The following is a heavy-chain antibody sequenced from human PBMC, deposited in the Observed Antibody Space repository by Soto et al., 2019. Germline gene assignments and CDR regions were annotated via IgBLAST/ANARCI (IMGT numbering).Heavy chain of an antibody. CDR2: MNPNSGNT. Sequence: QVQLVQSGAEVKKPGASVKVSCKASGYTFTSYDINWVRQATGQGLEWMGWMNPNSGNTGYALQFQGRFTMTRNTSISTAYMERCSLRSEDTAVYSCAYSGCHRAYAFDIWVQGTMVSVSS. CDR3: AYSGCHRAYAFDI. D-gene: IGHD5-12*01. J-gene: IGHJ3*02. CDR1: GYTFTSYD. V-gene: IGHV1-8*01.